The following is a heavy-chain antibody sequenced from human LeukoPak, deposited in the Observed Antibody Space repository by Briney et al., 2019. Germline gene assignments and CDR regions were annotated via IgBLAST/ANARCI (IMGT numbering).Heavy chain of an antibody. J-gene: IGHJ1*01. CDR1: GFTFTNYG. D-gene: IGHD6-13*01. CDR2: IGYDGSDK. Sequence: SGRSLRLSCISSGFTFTNYGMHWVSQAPGKGLEWVAVIGYDGSDKYYADSVKGRFTISRDNSKNTLYLQMNSLTAEDTAVYYCATEVFVVAAAGHVGFFQHWGQGTLVTVSS. CDR3: ATEVFVVAAAGHVGFFQH. V-gene: IGHV3-33*01.